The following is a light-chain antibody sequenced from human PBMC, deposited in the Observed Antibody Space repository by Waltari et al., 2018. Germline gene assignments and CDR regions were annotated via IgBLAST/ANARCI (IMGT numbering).Light chain of an antibody. Sequence: ERVMTQSPATLSVSPGERATLSCRASQSVSNNLAWYQQKPGQAPRPLIYGASTRATDIPARFSGSGSGTEFTLTISGLQSEDFAVYYCQQYNNWLWTFGQGTKVEVK. CDR1: QSVSNN. CDR3: QQYNNWLWT. V-gene: IGKV3-15*01. CDR2: GAS. J-gene: IGKJ1*01.